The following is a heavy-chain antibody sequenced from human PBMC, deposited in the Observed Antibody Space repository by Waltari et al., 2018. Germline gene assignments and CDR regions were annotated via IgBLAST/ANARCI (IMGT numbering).Heavy chain of an antibody. J-gene: IGHJ4*02. D-gene: IGHD5-12*01. V-gene: IGHV4-39*07. CDR3: ARVVATSPFDY. CDR1: GGSISSSSYY. CDR2: IYYSGST. Sequence: QLQLQESGPGLVKPSETLSLTCTVSGGSISSSSYYWGWIRQPPGKGLEWIGSIYYSGSTSYNPSLKSRVTISVDTSKNQFSLKLSSVTAADTAVYYCARVVATSPFDYWGQGTLVTDSS.